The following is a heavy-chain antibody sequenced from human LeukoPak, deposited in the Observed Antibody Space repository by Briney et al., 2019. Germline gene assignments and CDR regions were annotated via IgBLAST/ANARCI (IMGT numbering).Heavy chain of an antibody. Sequence: PSETLSLTCAVYGGSFSGYYWSWIRQPPGKGLEWIGEINHSGSTNYNPSLKSRVTISVDTSKNQFSLKLSSVTAADTAVHYCARGMVRGPAFDPWGQGTLVTVSS. CDR2: INHSGST. D-gene: IGHD3-10*01. CDR1: GGSFSGYY. J-gene: IGHJ5*02. V-gene: IGHV4-34*01. CDR3: ARGMVRGPAFDP.